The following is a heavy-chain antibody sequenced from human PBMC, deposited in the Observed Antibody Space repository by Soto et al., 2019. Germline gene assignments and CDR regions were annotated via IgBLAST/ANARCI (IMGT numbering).Heavy chain of an antibody. J-gene: IGHJ6*02. D-gene: IGHD6-13*01. CDR1: GFTFSTYA. Sequence: GGSLRLSCAASGFTFSTYAMSWVRQAPGKGLEWVSAIAGSRGGAYYADSVKGRFTISRDNSKNTLYLQMNSLRAEDTAVYYCAKLAPDSSSWYYFGMDVWGQGTTVTVSS. V-gene: IGHV3-23*01. CDR2: IAGSRGGA. CDR3: AKLAPDSSSWYYFGMDV.